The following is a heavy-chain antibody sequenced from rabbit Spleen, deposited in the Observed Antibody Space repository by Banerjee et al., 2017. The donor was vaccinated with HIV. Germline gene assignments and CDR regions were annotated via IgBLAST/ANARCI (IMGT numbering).Heavy chain of an antibody. Sequence: QEQLEESGGDLVKPEGSLTLTCTASGFSFSSSYFMCWVRQAPGKGLEWITCINGGTGGTDYATWAKGRFTGSKTSSTRVALQMTSLTAADTATYFCARRAGADTTFAYYFNLWGPGTLVTVS. CDR1: GFSFSSSYF. J-gene: IGHJ4*01. CDR2: INGGTGGT. D-gene: IGHD1-1*01. V-gene: IGHV1S45*01. CDR3: ARRAGADTTFAYYFNL.